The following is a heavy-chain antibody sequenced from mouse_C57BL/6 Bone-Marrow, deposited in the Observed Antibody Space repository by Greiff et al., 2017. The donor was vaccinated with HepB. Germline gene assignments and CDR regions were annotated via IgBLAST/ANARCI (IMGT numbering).Heavy chain of an antibody. CDR2: ISGGGGNT. CDR1: GFTFSSYT. CDR3: ARHYYGSTSWFAY. Sequence: EVHLVESGGGLVKPGGSLKLSCAASGFTFSSYTMSWVRQTPEKRLEWVATISGGGGNTYYPDSVKGRFTISRDNAKNTLYLQMSSLRSEDTALYYCARHYYGSTSWFAYWGQGTLVTVSA. V-gene: IGHV5-9*01. D-gene: IGHD1-1*01. J-gene: IGHJ3*01.